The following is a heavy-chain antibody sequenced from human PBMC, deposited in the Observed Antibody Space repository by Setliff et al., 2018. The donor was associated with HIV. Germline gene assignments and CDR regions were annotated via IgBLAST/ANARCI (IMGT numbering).Heavy chain of an antibody. J-gene: IGHJ5*02. Sequence: ASVKVSCKASGGTFSSYAISWVRQAPGQGLEWMGGIIPIFGTANYAQKFQGRVTITTDESTSTAYMELSSLRSEDTAVYYCARGGPGSSFGFDWLDPWGQGTPVTVSS. D-gene: IGHD5-18*01. CDR3: ARGGPGSSFGFDWLDP. V-gene: IGHV1-69*05. CDR1: GGTFSSYA. CDR2: IIPIFGTA.